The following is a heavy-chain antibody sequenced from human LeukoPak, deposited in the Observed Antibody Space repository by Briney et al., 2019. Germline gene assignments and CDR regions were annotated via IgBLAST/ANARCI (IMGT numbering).Heavy chain of an antibody. J-gene: IGHJ4*02. CDR2: ISYDGSNK. CDR1: GFTFSSYG. V-gene: IGHV3-30*18. D-gene: IGHD6-6*01. Sequence: GGSLRLSCAASGFTFSSYGMHWVRQAPGKGLEWVAVISYDGSNKYYADSVKGRFTISRDNSKNTLYLQMNSLRAEDTAVYYCAKVLRVPGSSSSVGGFDYWGQGTLVTVSS. CDR3: AKVLRVPGSSSSVGGFDY.